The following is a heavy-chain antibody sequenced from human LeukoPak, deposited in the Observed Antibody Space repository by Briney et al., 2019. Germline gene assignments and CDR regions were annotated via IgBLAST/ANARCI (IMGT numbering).Heavy chain of an antibody. V-gene: IGHV4-30-4*01. CDR2: IYYSGST. Sequence: SETLSLTCTVSVGSLSSVDYYWSWIRQPPGKGLEWIGYIYYSGSTYYDPSLKSRVMISVDASKNQLSLKLSSVTAADTAVYYCARLGIDYDILTGYIPDAFDIWGQGTMVTVSS. D-gene: IGHD3-9*01. CDR1: VGSLSSVDYY. J-gene: IGHJ3*02. CDR3: ARLGIDYDILTGYIPDAFDI.